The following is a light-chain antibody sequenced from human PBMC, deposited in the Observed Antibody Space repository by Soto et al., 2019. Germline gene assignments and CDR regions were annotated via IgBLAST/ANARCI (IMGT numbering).Light chain of an antibody. J-gene: IGKJ4*01. CDR3: QQYGVSPT. Sequence: ELVLTQSPGTLSLSPWERATLSCRASQTVNNNYLAWYQQRPGQAPRLLIYGASGRAAGIPDRFSGSGSGTDFTLSISRLEPEDFAVYYCQQYGVSPTFGGGPRWIS. CDR1: QTVNNNY. V-gene: IGKV3-20*01. CDR2: GAS.